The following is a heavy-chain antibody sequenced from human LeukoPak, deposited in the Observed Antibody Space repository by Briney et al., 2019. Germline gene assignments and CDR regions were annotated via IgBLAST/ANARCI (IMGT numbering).Heavy chain of an antibody. Sequence: ETLSLTCAVYGGSFSGYYWSWIRQPPGKGLEWIGEINHSGSTNYNPSLKSRVTISVDTSKNQFSLKLSSLTAADTAVYYCARDGPEGYWGQGTLVTVSS. CDR3: ARDGPEGY. CDR2: INHSGST. V-gene: IGHV4-34*01. CDR1: GGSFSGYY. J-gene: IGHJ4*02.